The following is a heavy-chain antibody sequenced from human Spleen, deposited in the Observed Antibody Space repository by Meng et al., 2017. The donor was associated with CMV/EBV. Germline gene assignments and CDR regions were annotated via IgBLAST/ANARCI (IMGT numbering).Heavy chain of an antibody. CDR1: GFIFSSYA. V-gene: IGHV3-23*01. D-gene: IGHD2-2*01. Sequence: GSLRLSCAASGFIFSSYAMSWVRQAPGKGLEWVSTISDSGGSTYYADSVKGRFTISRDNSKNTLYLQMNSLRAEDTAVYYCAKGRSGTTTSCSNYWGQGTLVTVSS. J-gene: IGHJ4*02. CDR3: AKGRSGTTTSCSNY. CDR2: ISDSGGST.